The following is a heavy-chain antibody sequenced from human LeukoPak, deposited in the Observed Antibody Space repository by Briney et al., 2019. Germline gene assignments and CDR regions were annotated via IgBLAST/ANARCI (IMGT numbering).Heavy chain of an antibody. CDR2: ISGSGADT. CDR1: GFTSSNYA. Sequence: GGSLRLSCAASGFTSSNYAMNWVRQAPGKGLEWVSAISGSGADTYYADSVKGRFTISRDNSMNTLYLQMNSLRAEDTAIYFCAKELRRSPTYYFDYWGQGTLVTVSS. J-gene: IGHJ4*02. D-gene: IGHD2-15*01. CDR3: AKELRRSPTYYFDY. V-gene: IGHV3-23*01.